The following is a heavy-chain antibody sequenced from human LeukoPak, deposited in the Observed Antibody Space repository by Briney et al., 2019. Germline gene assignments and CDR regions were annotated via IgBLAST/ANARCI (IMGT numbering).Heavy chain of an antibody. J-gene: IGHJ4*02. Sequence: ASVKVSCKASGYTFTSYYMHWVRHAPGHGLEWVGIINPSCGSTSYAQKFQGRVTMFRDTSTSTVYMEPSSLRSEDTAVYYCARDSGRYYDSSGYYHHFDYWGQGTLVTVSS. V-gene: IGHV1-46*01. CDR3: ARDSGRYYDSSGYYHHFDY. CDR1: GYTFTSYY. CDR2: INPSCGST. D-gene: IGHD3-22*01.